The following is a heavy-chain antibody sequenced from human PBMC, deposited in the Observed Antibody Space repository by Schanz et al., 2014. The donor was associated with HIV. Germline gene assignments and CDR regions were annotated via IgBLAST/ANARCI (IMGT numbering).Heavy chain of an antibody. CDR3: AKPEYDSSGNSQSHFDY. D-gene: IGHD3-22*01. J-gene: IGHJ4*02. CDR1: GFTFNNYA. CDR2: ISESGGRT. V-gene: IGHV3-23*04. Sequence: EVQVVESGGGLVQPGGSLRLSCVASGFTFNNYAMTWVRQAPGKGLEWVSSISESGGRTYYADSVNGRFTISRDNSKNTLYLQMTTLRTEDTAVYYCAKPEYDSSGNSQSHFDYWGRGTLVTVSS.